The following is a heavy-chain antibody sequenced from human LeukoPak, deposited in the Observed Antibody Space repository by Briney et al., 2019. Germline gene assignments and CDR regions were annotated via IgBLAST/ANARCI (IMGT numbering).Heavy chain of an antibody. D-gene: IGHD5-18*01. CDR1: GFTFGGSW. Sequence: PGGSLRLSCAASGFTFGGSWMHWVRQGPGKGLVWLSRINTDGSSAVYADSVRGRFTLSRDNAKNTLYLQMNSLRAEDTAVYYCARGGMGTNGYVNYYYYNMDVWGKGTAVTVSS. CDR3: ARGGMGTNGYVNYYYYNMDV. CDR2: INTDGSSA. J-gene: IGHJ6*03. V-gene: IGHV3-74*01.